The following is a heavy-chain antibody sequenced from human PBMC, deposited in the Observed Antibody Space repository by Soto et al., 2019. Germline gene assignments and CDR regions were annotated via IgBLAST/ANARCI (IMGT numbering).Heavy chain of an antibody. CDR1: GGTFSSYT. D-gene: IGHD6-19*01. J-gene: IGHJ6*03. CDR2: IIPILGIA. Sequence: QVQLVQSGAEVKKPGSSVKVSCKASGGTFSSYTISWVRQAPGQGLEWMGRIIPILGIANYAQKFQGRVTITADKSTSTAYMELSSLRAEDAAVYYCARTLGSGWDYYYYMGVWGKGATVTVSS. V-gene: IGHV1-69*02. CDR3: ARTLGSGWDYYYYMGV.